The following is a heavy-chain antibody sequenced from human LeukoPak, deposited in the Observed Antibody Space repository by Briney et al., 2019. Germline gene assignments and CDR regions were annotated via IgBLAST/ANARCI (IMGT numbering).Heavy chain of an antibody. D-gene: IGHD3-22*01. CDR2: IYYSGST. CDR1: GGSISSSSYY. V-gene: IGHV4-39*01. Sequence: PSETLSLTCTVSGGSISSSSYYWSWIRQPPGKGLEWIGSIYYSGSTYYNPSLKSRVTISVDTSKNQFSLKLSSVTAADTAVYYCAESPVSGSGYYYPPPLGYFDYWGQGTLVTVSS. J-gene: IGHJ4*02. CDR3: AESPVSGSGYYYPPPLGYFDY.